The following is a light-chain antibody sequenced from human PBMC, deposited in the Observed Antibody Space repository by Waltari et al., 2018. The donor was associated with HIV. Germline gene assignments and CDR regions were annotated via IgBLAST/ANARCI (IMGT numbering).Light chain of an antibody. V-gene: IGKV3-15*01. J-gene: IGKJ2*01. CDR1: QSVSTN. CDR3: QQYNNWPPAYT. CDR2: DAS. Sequence: EIMMTQSPAPLSVSPGDTATLPCRASQSVSTNLAWYQQKPGQAPRLLFYDASTRATGVPARFSGGGSETEFTLTITSLQSEDFAVYYCQQYNNWPPAYTFGQGTKLEIK.